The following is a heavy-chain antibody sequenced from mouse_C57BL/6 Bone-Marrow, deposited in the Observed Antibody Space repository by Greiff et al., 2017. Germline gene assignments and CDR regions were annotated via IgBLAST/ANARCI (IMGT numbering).Heavy chain of an antibody. V-gene: IGHV5-6*02. CDR1: GFTFSSYG. CDR3: ARGDLLMYYFDY. J-gene: IGHJ2*01. D-gene: IGHD2-1*01. Sequence: EVKLVESGGDLVKPGGSLKLSCAASGFTFSSYGMSWVRPTPDKRLEWVATISSGGSYTYYPDSVKGRFTISRDNAKNTLYLQMSSLKSEDTAMYYCARGDLLMYYFDYWGQGTTLTVSS. CDR2: ISSGGSYT.